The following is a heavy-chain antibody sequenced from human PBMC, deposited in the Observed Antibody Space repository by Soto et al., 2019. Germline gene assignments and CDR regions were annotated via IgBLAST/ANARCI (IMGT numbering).Heavy chain of an antibody. Sequence: QVQLQESGPGLVKPSQTLSLTCTVSGGYISSYGYYWSWIRQHPGKGLEWIGYIYYTGSTNYNPSLKSRVTISGDTSKNQFSLKLSSVTAADTAVYYCVAGYYDILTDYYFDLWGRGTLVTVSS. D-gene: IGHD3-9*01. J-gene: IGHJ2*01. CDR2: IYYTGST. CDR3: VAGYYDILTDYYFDL. CDR1: GGYISSYGYY. V-gene: IGHV4-31*03.